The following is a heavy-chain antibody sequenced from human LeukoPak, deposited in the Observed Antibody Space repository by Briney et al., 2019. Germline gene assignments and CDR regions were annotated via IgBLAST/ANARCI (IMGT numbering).Heavy chain of an antibody. V-gene: IGHV3-72*01. CDR3: VTWISFVGY. CDR1: GFILSDHY. J-gene: IGHJ4*02. D-gene: IGHD2-2*03. CDR2: TNRKREAYTT. Sequence: GGSLRLSCAASGFILSDHYMASVRQAPLKGLDWIGRTNRKREAYTTEYAAPVRGRFIISRDDSKNSLFLQMNSLKIEDTAVYYCVTWISFVGYWGQGTRVTVSS.